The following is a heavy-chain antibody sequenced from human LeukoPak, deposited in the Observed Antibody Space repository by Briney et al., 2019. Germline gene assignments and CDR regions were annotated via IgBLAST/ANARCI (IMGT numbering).Heavy chain of an antibody. J-gene: IGHJ4*02. CDR3: ARDPSITVLGYCSSTSCPLYYFDY. Sequence: GGSLRLSCAASGFTFSSYAMHWVRQAPGKGLEWVAVISYDGSNKYYADSVKGRFTISRDNSKNTLYLQMNSLRAEDTAVYYCARDPSITVLGYCSSTSCPLYYFDYWGQGTLDTVSS. CDR2: ISYDGSNK. V-gene: IGHV3-30-3*01. CDR1: GFTFSSYA. D-gene: IGHD2-2*01.